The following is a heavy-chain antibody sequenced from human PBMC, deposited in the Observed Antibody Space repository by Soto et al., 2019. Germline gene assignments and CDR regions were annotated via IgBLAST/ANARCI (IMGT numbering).Heavy chain of an antibody. D-gene: IGHD1-26*01. CDR3: ARVGLGAFDAFDV. CDR1: GFTFSGYW. J-gene: IGHJ3*01. V-gene: IGHV3-74*01. Sequence: GGSLRLSCAASGFTFSGYWMHWVRQVPGKGLVWVPRINSDGSSRSYADSVKGRFTISRDNAKNTLHLQMNSLRAEDTAVYYCARVGLGAFDAFDVWGQGTLVTVSS. CDR2: INSDGSSR.